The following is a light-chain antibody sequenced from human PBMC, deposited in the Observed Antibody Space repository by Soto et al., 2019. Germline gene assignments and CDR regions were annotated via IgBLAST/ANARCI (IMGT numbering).Light chain of an antibody. V-gene: IGLV2-23*02. CDR2: EVN. J-gene: IGLJ1*01. CDR1: SSNVGSYKL. Sequence: QSALTQPASVSGSPGQSITISCTGTSSNVGSYKLVSWYQQHPGKAPKLMIFEVNKRPSGVSNRFSGSKSGNTASLTISGLKVEDEADYYCCSSGGSPTYVLGAGTKATVL. CDR3: CSSGGSPTYV.